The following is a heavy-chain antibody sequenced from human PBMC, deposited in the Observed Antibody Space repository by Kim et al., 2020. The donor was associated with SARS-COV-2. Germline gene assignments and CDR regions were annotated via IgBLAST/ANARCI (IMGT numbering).Heavy chain of an antibody. D-gene: IGHD1-26*01. Sequence: YADSVKGRFPISRDNAKKSLYLQMNSLRPEDTALYYCAKAMSSGSYIDYWGQGTLVTVSS. CDR3: AKAMSSGSYIDY. J-gene: IGHJ4*02. V-gene: IGHV3-9*01.